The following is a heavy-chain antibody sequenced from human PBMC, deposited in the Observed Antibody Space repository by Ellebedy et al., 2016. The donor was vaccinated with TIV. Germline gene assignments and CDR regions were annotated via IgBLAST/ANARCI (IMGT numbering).Heavy chain of an antibody. CDR3: AREGERGYYGSGTNDALDI. V-gene: IGHV3-21*01. CDR1: GFTFSNYN. CDR2: IIPSSSYI. D-gene: IGHD3-10*01. Sequence: GESLKISCAASGFTFSNYNMNWVRQAPGKGLEWVSSIIPSSSYIFYADSVKGRFTIYRDNAKNSLYLQMNSLRAEDTTVYYCAREGERGYYGSGTNDALDIWGQGTMVTVSS. J-gene: IGHJ3*02.